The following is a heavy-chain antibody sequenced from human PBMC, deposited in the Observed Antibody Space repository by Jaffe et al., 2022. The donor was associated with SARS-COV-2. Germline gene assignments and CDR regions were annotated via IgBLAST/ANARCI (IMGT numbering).Heavy chain of an antibody. V-gene: IGHV1-3*01. CDR1: GYTFTSYA. CDR2: INAGNGNT. D-gene: IGHD6-19*01. J-gene: IGHJ5*02. Sequence: QVQLVQSGAEVKKPGASVKVSCKASGYTFTSYAMHWVRQAPGQRLEWMGWINAGNGNTKYSQKFQGRVTITRDTSASTAYMELSSLRSEDTAVYYCARLYSSGQRGWFDPWGQGTLVTVSS. CDR3: ARLYSSGQRGWFDP.